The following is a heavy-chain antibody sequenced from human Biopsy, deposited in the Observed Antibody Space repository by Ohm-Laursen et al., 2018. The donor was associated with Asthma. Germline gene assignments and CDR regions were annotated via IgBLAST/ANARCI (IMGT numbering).Heavy chain of an antibody. Sequence: SLRLSCSASGFTFSSYGMHWVRQAPGKGLEWVAVISYDGSNKYYADSVKGRFTISRDNSKNTLYLQVNSLRAEDTAVYYCAKDTEGRYDFWSGLSYNCYGMDVWGQGTTVTVSS. CDR1: GFTFSSYG. V-gene: IGHV3-30*18. CDR3: AKDTEGRYDFWSGLSYNCYGMDV. CDR2: ISYDGSNK. D-gene: IGHD3-3*01. J-gene: IGHJ6*02.